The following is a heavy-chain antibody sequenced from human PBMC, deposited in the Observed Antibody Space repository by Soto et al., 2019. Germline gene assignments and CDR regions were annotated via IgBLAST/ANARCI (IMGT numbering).Heavy chain of an antibody. D-gene: IGHD5-18*01. CDR1: GGTFSTYA. Sequence: QVQLVQSGAEVKKPESSVKVSCKAPGGTFSTYAISWVRQAPGQGLEWMGGIIPMFGTANYAQRFQDRGTXTXHEPTSTVYMELSSLRSEDTAVYFCASGIQLWLRRINNGYSGWGQGTLVTVSS. CDR2: IIPMFGTA. V-gene: IGHV1-69*05. J-gene: IGHJ4*02. CDR3: ASGIQLWLRRINNGYSG.